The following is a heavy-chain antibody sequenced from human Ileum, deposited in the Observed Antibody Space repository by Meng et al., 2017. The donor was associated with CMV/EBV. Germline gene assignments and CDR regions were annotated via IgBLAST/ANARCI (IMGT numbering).Heavy chain of an antibody. V-gene: IGHV4-4*07. J-gene: IGHJ5*02. CDR3: ARRFREAREPTWENWLDP. D-gene: IGHD1-14*01. Sequence: QVQLQESGPGLVKPSGXLSLTCXVPGGSISSYSWNWIRQSAGKGLEWIGRIKSGITNYNPSLKSRVTILVDTSKNQFSLKLTSLTAADTAVYYCARRFREAREPTWENWLDPGGQGILVTVSS. CDR2: IKSGIT. CDR1: GGSISSYS.